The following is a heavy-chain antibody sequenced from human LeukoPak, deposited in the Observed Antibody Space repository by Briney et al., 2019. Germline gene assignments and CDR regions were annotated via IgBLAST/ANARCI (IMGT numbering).Heavy chain of an antibody. V-gene: IGHV1-2*06. D-gene: IGHD3-22*01. CDR3: ARRPAYYYDSSGVNDAFDI. J-gene: IGHJ3*02. CDR1: GYTFTGYY. CDR2: INPNSGGT. Sequence: ASVKVSCKASGYTFTGYYMHWVRQAPGQGLEWMGRINPNSGGTNYAQKFQGRVTMTRDTPISTAYMELSRLRSDDTAVYYCARRPAYYYDSSGVNDAFDIWGQGTMVTVSS.